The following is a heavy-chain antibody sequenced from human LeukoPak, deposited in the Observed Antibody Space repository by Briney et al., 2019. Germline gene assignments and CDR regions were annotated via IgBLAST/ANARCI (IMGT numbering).Heavy chain of an antibody. CDR1: GSISSYY. Sequence: NPSETLSLTCTVSGSISSYYWGWIRQPPGKGLEWIGSIYYSGSTYYNPSLKSRVTISVDTSKNQFSLKLSSVTAADTAVYYCARDGLDYDFWSGYYRWGQGTLVTVSS. CDR2: IYYSGST. D-gene: IGHD3-3*01. CDR3: ARDGLDYDFWSGYYR. J-gene: IGHJ5*02. V-gene: IGHV4-39*07.